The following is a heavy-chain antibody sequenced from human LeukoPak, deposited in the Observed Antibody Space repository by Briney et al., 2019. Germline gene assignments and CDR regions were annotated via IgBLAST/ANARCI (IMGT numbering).Heavy chain of an antibody. J-gene: IGHJ4*02. D-gene: IGHD6-19*01. CDR2: ISWNSGSI. V-gene: IGHV3-9*01. CDR1: GFTFDDYA. Sequence: GGSLRLSCAASGFTFDDYAMHWVRQAPGKGLEWVSGISWNSGSIGYADSVKGRFTISRDNAKNSLYLQMNSLRAEDTALYFCAKVGSDWSFDYWGQGTLVTVSS. CDR3: AKVGSDWSFDY.